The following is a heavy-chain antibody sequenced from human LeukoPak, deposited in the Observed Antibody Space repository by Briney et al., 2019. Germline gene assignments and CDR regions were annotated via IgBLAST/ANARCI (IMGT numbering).Heavy chain of an antibody. J-gene: IGHJ4*02. D-gene: IGHD3-10*01. Sequence: SQTLSLTCAVYGGSFSGYYWSWIRQPPGKGLEWIGEINHSGSTNYNPSLKSRVTISVDTSKNQFSLKLSSVTAADTAVYYCASTRMRAPMVRRVMAYWGQGTLVTVSS. V-gene: IGHV4-34*01. CDR2: INHSGST. CDR1: GGSFSGYY. CDR3: ASTRMRAPMVRRVMAY.